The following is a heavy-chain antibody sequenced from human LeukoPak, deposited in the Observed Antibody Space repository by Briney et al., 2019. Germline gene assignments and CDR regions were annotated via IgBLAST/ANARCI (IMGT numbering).Heavy chain of an antibody. D-gene: IGHD3-10*01. V-gene: IGHV4-39*01. CDR3: ARQNYYGSGPFDY. Sequence: SETLSLTCTVSGGSISSSSYYWGWIRQPPGKGLEWIGSIYYSGSTYYNPSLKNRVTISVDTSKNQFSLKLSSVTAADTAVYYCARQNYYGSGPFDYWGQGTLVTVSS. CDR1: GGSISSSSYY. CDR2: IYYSGST. J-gene: IGHJ4*02.